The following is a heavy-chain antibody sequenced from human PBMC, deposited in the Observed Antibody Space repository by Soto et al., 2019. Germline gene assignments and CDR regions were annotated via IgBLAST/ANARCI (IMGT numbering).Heavy chain of an antibody. Sequence: EVQLVESGGGLVQPGGSLRLSCVASGYTFSSHWIHWVRQAPGQGLVGVSRINPDGSFTSYADSVKGRFTISRDNAKNTLYLEMNSLRAEDTAVYYCARPRSMSSNGFDIWGQGTMVTVSS. CDR2: INPDGSFT. CDR1: GYTFSSHW. J-gene: IGHJ3*02. D-gene: IGHD6-6*01. CDR3: ARPRSMSSNGFDI. V-gene: IGHV3-74*01.